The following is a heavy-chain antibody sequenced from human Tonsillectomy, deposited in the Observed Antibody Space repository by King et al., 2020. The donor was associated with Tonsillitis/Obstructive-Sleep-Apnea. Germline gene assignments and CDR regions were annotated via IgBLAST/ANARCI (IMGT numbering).Heavy chain of an antibody. CDR3: ARLSYCSAGDCVSYTENWFDP. CDR1: GGSISSSNW. J-gene: IGHJ5*02. V-gene: IGHV4-4*02. D-gene: IGHD2-15*01. Sequence: VQLQESGPGLVKPSGTLSLTCAVSGGSISSSNWWTWVRQPPGKGLEWIGEIYHSGSTNYSPSLKSRVTISVDMSKNQFSLKLSSVTAADTAVYYCARLSYCSAGDCVSYTENWFDPWGQGTLVTVSS. CDR2: IYHSGST.